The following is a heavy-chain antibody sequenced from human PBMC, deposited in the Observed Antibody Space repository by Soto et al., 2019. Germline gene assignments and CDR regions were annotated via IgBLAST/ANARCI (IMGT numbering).Heavy chain of an antibody. D-gene: IGHD2-2*01. CDR1: GGTFSSYA. CDR2: IIPIFGTA. J-gene: IGHJ5*01. Sequence: ASVKVSCKASGGTFSSYAISWVRQAPGQGLEWMGGIIPIFGTANYAQKFQGRVTITADESTSTAYMELSSLRSEDTAVYYCARADYCSSTSCYLVGHWFDPWGQGTLVTVSS. V-gene: IGHV1-69*13. CDR3: ARADYCSSTSCYLVGHWFDP.